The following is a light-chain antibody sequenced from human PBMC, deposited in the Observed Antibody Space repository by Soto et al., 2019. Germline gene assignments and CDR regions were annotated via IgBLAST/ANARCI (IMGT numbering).Light chain of an antibody. Sequence: QSALTQPASVSGSPGQSITISCTGTSSDVGGYDSVCWYQQHPGKAPKVMIYGVTNRPSWVSDRFSGSKSGNTASLTISGLQDEDEADYYCSSFTSSITYVFGTGTKLTVL. CDR2: GVT. CDR1: SSDVGGYDS. J-gene: IGLJ1*01. V-gene: IGLV2-14*01. CDR3: SSFTSSITYV.